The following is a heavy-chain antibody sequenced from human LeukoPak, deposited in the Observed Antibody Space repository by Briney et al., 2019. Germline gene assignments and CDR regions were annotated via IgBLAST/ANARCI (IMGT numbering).Heavy chain of an antibody. CDR3: AREKAMVRGVITWFDP. Sequence: ASVTVSCKASGYTFTGYYMHWVRQAPGQGLEWMGWINPNSGGTNYAQKFQGRGTITRDTSISTAYMALSRLKSDDTAVYYCAREKAMVRGVITWFDPWGQGTLVTVSS. CDR1: GYTFTGYY. J-gene: IGHJ5*02. D-gene: IGHD3-10*01. CDR2: INPNSGGT. V-gene: IGHV1-2*02.